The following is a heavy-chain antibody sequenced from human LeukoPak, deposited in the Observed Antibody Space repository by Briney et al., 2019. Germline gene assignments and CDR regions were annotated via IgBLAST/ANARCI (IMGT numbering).Heavy chain of an antibody. CDR3: AGLVGRYSSGLYYYYFDY. Sequence: SGGSLRLSCTASGFTFSSYSMSWVRQPPGKGLEWIGEMYLSGTTHSNPSVKSRVTISIDKSKNQFFLNLSSVTAADTAVYYCAGLVGRYSSGLYYYYFDYWGQGTLATVSS. V-gene: IGHV4-4*02. CDR2: MYLSGTT. D-gene: IGHD3-22*01. CDR1: GFTFSSYSM. J-gene: IGHJ4*02.